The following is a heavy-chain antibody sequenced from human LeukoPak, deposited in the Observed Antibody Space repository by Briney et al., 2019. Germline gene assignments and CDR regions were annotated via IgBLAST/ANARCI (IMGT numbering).Heavy chain of an antibody. CDR2: ISYDGSNK. J-gene: IGHJ4*02. Sequence: PGRSLRLSCAASGFTFSSYAMHWVRQAPGKGLEWVAVISYDGSNKYYADSVKGRFTISRDNSKNTLYLEMNSLKTEDTAVYYCTAVDFDYWGQGTLVTVSS. CDR3: TAVDFDY. D-gene: IGHD4-23*01. V-gene: IGHV3-30-3*01. CDR1: GFTFSSYA.